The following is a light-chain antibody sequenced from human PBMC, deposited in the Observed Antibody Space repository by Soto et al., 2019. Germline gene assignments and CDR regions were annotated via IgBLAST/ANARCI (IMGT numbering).Light chain of an antibody. CDR1: QSVLFSSNNKNY. CDR3: QQYYITPYT. Sequence: DIVMTQSPDSLAVSLGERATINCKSSQSVLFSSNNKNYLAWYQQKPGQPPKLLIYWASIRESGVTDRFSGSGSGTDFTLTISSLQAEDVAVYYCQQYYITPYTFGQGTKLEIK. CDR2: WAS. J-gene: IGKJ2*01. V-gene: IGKV4-1*01.